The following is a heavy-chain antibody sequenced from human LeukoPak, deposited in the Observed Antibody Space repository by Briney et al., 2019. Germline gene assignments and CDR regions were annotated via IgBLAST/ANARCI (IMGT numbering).Heavy chain of an antibody. CDR2: IYYSGSN. CDR1: GGSISSYY. Sequence: SETLSLTCTVSGGSISSYYWSWIRQPPGKGLEWMGYIYYSGSNNYNPSLTRRVTISVDTSNSQSSLRPSSVTAADTAVYYCARAPPKYYDFWSGYYEIDYWGQGTLVTVSS. V-gene: IGHV4-59*12. D-gene: IGHD3-3*01. CDR3: ARAPPKYYDFWSGYYEIDY. J-gene: IGHJ4*02.